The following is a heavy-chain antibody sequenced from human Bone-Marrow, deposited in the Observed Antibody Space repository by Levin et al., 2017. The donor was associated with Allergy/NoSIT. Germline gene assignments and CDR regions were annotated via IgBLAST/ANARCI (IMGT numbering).Heavy chain of an antibody. CDR2: INHSGST. Sequence: SQTLSLTCAVYGGSFSGYYWSWIRQPPGKGLEWIGEINHSGSTNYNPSLKSRVTISVDTSKNQFSLKLSSVTAADTAVYYCARGCTTGTLPIWGQGTLVTVSS. D-gene: IGHD1-1*01. CDR3: ARGCTTGTLPI. CDR1: GGSFSGYY. J-gene: IGHJ4*02. V-gene: IGHV4-34*01.